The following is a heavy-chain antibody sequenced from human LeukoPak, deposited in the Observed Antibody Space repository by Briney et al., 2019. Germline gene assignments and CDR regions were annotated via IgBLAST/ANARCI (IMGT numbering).Heavy chain of an antibody. V-gene: IGHV4-61*02. D-gene: IGHD5-18*01. CDR3: AGMVTSPYYYMDV. Sequence: SQTLSLTCTVSGGSISSGSYYWSWIRQPAGKGLEWIGRIYTSGSTNYNPSLKSRVTISVDTSKNQFSLKLSSVTAADTAVYYCAGMVTSPYYYMDVWGKGTTVTVS. CDR1: GGSISSGSYY. J-gene: IGHJ6*03. CDR2: IYTSGST.